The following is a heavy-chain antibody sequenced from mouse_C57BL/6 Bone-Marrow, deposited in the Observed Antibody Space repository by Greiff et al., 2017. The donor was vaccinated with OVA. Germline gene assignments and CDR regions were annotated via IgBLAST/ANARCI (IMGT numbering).Heavy chain of an antibody. J-gene: IGHJ1*03. D-gene: IGHD3-3*01. V-gene: IGHV3-6*01. CDR2: ISYDGSN. CDR3: ARGDHWYFDV. Sequence: EVQLQESGPGLVKPSQSLSLTCSVTGYSITSGYYWNWIRQPPGNKLEWMGYISYDGSNNYNPSLKNRISITRDTSKNQFFLKLNSVTTEDTATYYCARGDHWYFDVWGTGTTVTVSS. CDR1: GYSITSGYY.